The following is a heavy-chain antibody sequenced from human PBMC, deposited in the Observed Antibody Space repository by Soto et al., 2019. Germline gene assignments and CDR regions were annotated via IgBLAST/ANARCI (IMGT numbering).Heavy chain of an antibody. V-gene: IGHV1-2*04. CDR2: INPNSGGT. J-gene: IGHJ4*02. Sequence: QVPLVQSGAEVKKPGASVKVSCKASGYTFTGYYMHWVRQAPGQGLEWMGWINPNSGGTNYAQKFQGWVTMTRDTSISTAYMELSRLRSDDTALYYCARALEYSNAPLDYWGQGTLVTVSS. D-gene: IGHD6-6*01. CDR3: ARALEYSNAPLDY. CDR1: GYTFTGYY.